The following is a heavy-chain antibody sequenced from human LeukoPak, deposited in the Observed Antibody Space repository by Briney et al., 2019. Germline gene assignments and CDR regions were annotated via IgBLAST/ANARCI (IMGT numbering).Heavy chain of an antibody. J-gene: IGHJ5*02. CDR2: INPNSGGT. CDR1: GYTFTGYY. Sequence: ASVKVSCKASGYTFTGYYMHWVRQAPGQGLEWMGRINPNSGGTNYAQKFQGRVTMTRDTSISTAYMELSRLRSDDTAVYYCARGRGVYGGSFYNWFDPWGQGTLVTVSS. CDR3: ARGRGVYGGSFYNWFDP. V-gene: IGHV1-2*06. D-gene: IGHD1-26*01.